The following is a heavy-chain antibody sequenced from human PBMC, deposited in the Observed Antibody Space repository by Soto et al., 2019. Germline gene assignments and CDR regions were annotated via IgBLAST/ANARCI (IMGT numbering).Heavy chain of an antibody. Sequence: SETLSLTCAVYGGSFSGYYWSWIRQPPGKGLEWIGEINHSGSTNYNPPLKSRVTISVDTSKNQFSLKLSSVTAADTAVYYCARVSIVVVPAAREFDYWGQGTLVTVSS. CDR3: ARVSIVVVPAAREFDY. V-gene: IGHV4-34*01. CDR2: INHSGST. D-gene: IGHD2-2*01. CDR1: GGSFSGYY. J-gene: IGHJ4*02.